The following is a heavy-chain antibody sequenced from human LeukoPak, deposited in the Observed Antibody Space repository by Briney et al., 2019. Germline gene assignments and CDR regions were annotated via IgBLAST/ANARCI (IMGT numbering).Heavy chain of an antibody. CDR3: AKGLRFLEWFWFDP. CDR1: GGSISSYY. D-gene: IGHD3-3*01. J-gene: IGHJ5*02. CDR2: IYYSGST. Sequence: PSETLSLTCTVSGGSISSYYWGWIRQPPGKGLEWIGYIYYSGSTNYNPSLKSRVTISVDTSKNQFSLKLSSVTAADTAVYYCAKGLRFLEWFWFDPWGQGTLVTVSS. V-gene: IGHV4-59*01.